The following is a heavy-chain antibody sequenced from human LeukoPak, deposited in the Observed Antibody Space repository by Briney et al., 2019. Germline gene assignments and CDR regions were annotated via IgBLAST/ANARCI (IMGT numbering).Heavy chain of an antibody. D-gene: IGHD3-10*01. V-gene: IGHV4-34*01. CDR3: ARTVVGNMVRGVIDHRGFDP. CDR1: GGSISSYY. Sequence: PSETLSLTCTVSGGSISSYYWSWIRQPPGKGLEWIGEINHSGSTNYNPSLKSRVTISVDTSKNQFSLKLSSVTAADTAVYYCARTVVGNMVRGVIDHRGFDPWGQGTLVTVSS. J-gene: IGHJ5*02. CDR2: INHSGST.